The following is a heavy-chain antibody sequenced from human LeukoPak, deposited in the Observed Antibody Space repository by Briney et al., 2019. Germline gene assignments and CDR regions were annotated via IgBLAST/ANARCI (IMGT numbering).Heavy chain of an antibody. J-gene: IGHJ4*02. CDR3: AKDLGPIAVAGSDY. D-gene: IGHD6-19*01. CDR1: GFTFSSYG. CDR2: IWYDGSNK. Sequence: GGSLRLSCAASGFTFSSYGMHWVRQAPGKGLEWVAVIWYDGSNKYYVDSVKGRFTISRDNSKNTLYLQMNSLRAEDTAVYYYAKDLGPIAVAGSDYWGQGTLVTVSS. V-gene: IGHV3-33*06.